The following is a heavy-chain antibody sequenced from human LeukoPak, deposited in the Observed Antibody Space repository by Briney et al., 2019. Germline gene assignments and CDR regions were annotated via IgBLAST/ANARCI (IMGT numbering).Heavy chain of an antibody. J-gene: IGHJ4*02. CDR3: ARSSRELRGYAPWELMPPFDY. V-gene: IGHV3-23*01. Sequence: GGSLRLSCAASGFSFSNYAMSWVRQAPGKGLEWVSAISGRDGSTYYAGSVKGRFTISRDNAKNSLYLQMNSLRAEDTAVYYCARSSRELRGYAPWELMPPFDYWGQGTLVTVSS. D-gene: IGHD4-23*01. CDR1: GFSFSNYA. CDR2: ISGRDGST.